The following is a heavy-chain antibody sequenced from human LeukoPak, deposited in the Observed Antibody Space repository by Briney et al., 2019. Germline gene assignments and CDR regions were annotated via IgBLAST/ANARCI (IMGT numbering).Heavy chain of an antibody. Sequence: GGSLRLSCAASGFTFSSYAMSWVRQAPGKGLEWVSGISGSGGSTYYADSVKGRFTISRDNSKNTLYLQMNSLRAEDTAIYYCAKEITVVATHTYYVDYWGQGTLVTVSS. V-gene: IGHV3-23*01. CDR3: AKEITVVATHTYYVDY. CDR2: ISGSGGST. J-gene: IGHJ4*02. D-gene: IGHD1-26*01. CDR1: GFTFSSYA.